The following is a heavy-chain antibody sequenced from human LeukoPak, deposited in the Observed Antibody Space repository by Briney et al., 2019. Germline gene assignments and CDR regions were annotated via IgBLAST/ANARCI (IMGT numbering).Heavy chain of an antibody. D-gene: IGHD5-18*01. CDR1: GFSFSSYG. J-gene: IGHJ4*02. V-gene: IGHV3-33*01. Sequence: GRSLRLSCAASGFSFSSYGMHWVRQAPGKGLEWVAVIWYDGTNKYYADSVKGRFTISRDNSKNTLYLQMNSLRAEDTAVYYCARDQRGFSSSKYYFDYWGQGTLVTVSS. CDR2: IWYDGTNK. CDR3: ARDQRGFSSSKYYFDY.